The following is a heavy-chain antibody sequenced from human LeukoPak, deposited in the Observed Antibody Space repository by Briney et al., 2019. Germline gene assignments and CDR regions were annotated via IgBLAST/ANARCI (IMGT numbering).Heavy chain of an antibody. CDR3: ARAVMYYYDSSGYYTGEPYFDY. CDR2: ISPNSGGT. Sequence: ASVKVSCKASGYTFTGYYMHWVRQAPGQGLEWMGWISPNSGGTNYAQKFQGRVTMTRDTSISTAYMELSRLRSDDTAVYYCARAVMYYYDSSGYYTGEPYFDYWGQGTLVTVSS. V-gene: IGHV1-2*02. J-gene: IGHJ4*02. D-gene: IGHD3-22*01. CDR1: GYTFTGYY.